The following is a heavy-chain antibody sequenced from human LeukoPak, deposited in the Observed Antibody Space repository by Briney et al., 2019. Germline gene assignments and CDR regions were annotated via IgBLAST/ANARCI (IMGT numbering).Heavy chain of an antibody. CDR2: IRYDGSNK. V-gene: IGHV3-30*02. CDR1: GFTFSSYG. D-gene: IGHD4-17*01. CDR3: AKDYGDYVVAFYI. J-gene: IGHJ3*02. Sequence: GGSLRLSCAASGFTFSSYGMHWVRQAPGKGLGWVAFIRYDGSNKYYADSVKGRFTISRDNSKNTLYLQMNSLRTEDTALYYCAKDYGDYVVAFYIWGQGTMVTVSS.